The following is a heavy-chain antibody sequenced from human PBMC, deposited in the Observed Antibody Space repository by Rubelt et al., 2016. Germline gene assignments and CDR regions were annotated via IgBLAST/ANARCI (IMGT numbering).Heavy chain of an antibody. CDR1: GFTFSHYW. J-gene: IGHJ4*02. D-gene: IGHD4-23*01. V-gene: IGHV3-7*01. Sequence: EVQLVESGGGLVQPGGSLRLSCGASGFTFSHYWMSWVRQAPGKGLEWVANIWQDGSGQSYMDSVKGRFIISKDDAKNSLYLQMNSLRAEDTAVYYCAREGRATVVGAFDYWGQGTLVTVSS. CDR2: IWQDGSGQ. CDR3: AREGRATVVGAFDY.